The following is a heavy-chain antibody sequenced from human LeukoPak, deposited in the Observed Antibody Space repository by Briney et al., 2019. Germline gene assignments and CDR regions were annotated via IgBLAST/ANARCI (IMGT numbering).Heavy chain of an antibody. J-gene: IGHJ5*02. CDR3: AKVKQWPADNWFDP. V-gene: IGHV3-23*01. CDR1: GFTFSSFA. D-gene: IGHD6-19*01. Sequence: PGGSLRLSCAASGFTFSSFAMSWVRQAPGEGLEWVSAISGSGGSTYYADSVKGRFTISRDNSKNTPYLQMNSLRAEDTAVYYCAKVKQWPADNWFDPWGQGTLVTVSS. CDR2: ISGSGGST.